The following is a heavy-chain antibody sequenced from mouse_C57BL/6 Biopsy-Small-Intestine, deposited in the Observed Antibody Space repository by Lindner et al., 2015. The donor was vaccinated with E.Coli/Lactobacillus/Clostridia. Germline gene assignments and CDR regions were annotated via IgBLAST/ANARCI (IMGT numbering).Heavy chain of an antibody. J-gene: IGHJ1*01. CDR1: GYTFTNYA. CDR2: INAGNGDT. D-gene: IGHD2-1*01. V-gene: IGHV1-84*02. CDR3: ARAAYSGSFYYYAMDV. Sequence: SVKVSCKASGYTFTNYAIHWVRQAPGQRLEWMGWINAGNGDTKYSQKFQGRVTITRDISASTAYMDLSSLRSEDTAVYYCARAAYSGSFYYYAMDVWGQGTTVTVSS.